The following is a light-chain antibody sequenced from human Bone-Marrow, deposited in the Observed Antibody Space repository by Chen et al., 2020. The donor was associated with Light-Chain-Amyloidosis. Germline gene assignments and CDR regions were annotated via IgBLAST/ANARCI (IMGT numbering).Light chain of an antibody. J-gene: IGLJ1*01. CDR3: AAWDGSLSGYV. CDR1: SSNMGINY. CDR2: RNN. V-gene: IGLV1-47*01. Sequence: SVLTQPPSASGTLGQRVTISCSGASSNMGINYVYWFQHFPGAAPNLLIHRNNQLPSGVPNGISASTSASSPFLNISGLRSEDETDYYSAAWDGSLSGYVVGTGTKVIVL.